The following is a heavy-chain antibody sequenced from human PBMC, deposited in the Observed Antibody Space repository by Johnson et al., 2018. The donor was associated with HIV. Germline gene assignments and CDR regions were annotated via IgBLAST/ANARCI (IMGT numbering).Heavy chain of an antibody. D-gene: IGHD2-2*01. CDR2: ISSSGSTI. CDR3: ARGYCTSSSHCDAFDL. V-gene: IGHV3-48*01. J-gene: IGHJ3*01. CDR1: GFTFDEYD. Sequence: VQLVESGGGVARPGGSLRLSCETSGFTFDEYDMSWVRQGPGKGLEWGSYISSSGSTIYYADSVKGRFTISRDNSKNTLYLQMNSLRAEDTAVYFCARGYCTSSSHCDAFDLWGQGTMVTVSS.